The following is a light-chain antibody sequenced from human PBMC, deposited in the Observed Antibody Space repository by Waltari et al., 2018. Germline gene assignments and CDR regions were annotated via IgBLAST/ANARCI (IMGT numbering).Light chain of an antibody. CDR1: SGDIGAYTS. Sequence: QSALTQPPSASGSPGQSVTISCPGTSGDIGAYTSVSWYQQHPGRAPKLMIYEVTKRPSGVPDRFSGSRSGNTASLTVSGLQTEDEADYFCSSYADSNVLFGGGTKLTVL. V-gene: IGLV2-8*01. CDR3: SSYADSNVL. CDR2: EVT. J-gene: IGLJ2*01.